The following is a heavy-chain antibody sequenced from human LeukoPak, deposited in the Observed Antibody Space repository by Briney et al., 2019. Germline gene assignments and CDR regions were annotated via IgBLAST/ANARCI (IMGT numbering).Heavy chain of an antibody. D-gene: IGHD1-26*01. V-gene: IGHV4-4*07. CDR1: GGSISSYY. CDR2: IYTSGST. Sequence: KASETLSLTCTVSGGSISSYYWSWIRQPAGKGLEWIGRIYTSGSTNYNPSLKSRVTISVDTSKNQFSLKLSSVTAADTAVYYCARHGTWELDSYFDYWGQGTLVTVSS. CDR3: ARHGTWELDSYFDY. J-gene: IGHJ4*02.